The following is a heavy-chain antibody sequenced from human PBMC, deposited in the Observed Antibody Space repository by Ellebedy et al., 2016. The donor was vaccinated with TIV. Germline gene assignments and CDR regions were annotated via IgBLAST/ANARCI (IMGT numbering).Heavy chain of an antibody. CDR3: ARSYYDSSGINFDY. D-gene: IGHD3-22*01. J-gene: IGHJ4*02. CDR1: GYTFTSHY. V-gene: IGHV1-46*01. CDR2: INPSGGNT. Sequence: AASVKVSCKASGYTFTSHYIHWVRQAPGQGLEWMGIINPSGGNTSYAQKFQGRVTMTRDTSTTTVYLELSSLRSEDTAVYYCARSYYDSSGINFDYWGQGTLVTVSS.